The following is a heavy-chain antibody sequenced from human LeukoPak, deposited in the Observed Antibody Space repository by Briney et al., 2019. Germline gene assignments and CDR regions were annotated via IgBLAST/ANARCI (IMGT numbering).Heavy chain of an antibody. Sequence: GGSLRLSCAASGFTFSSYWMHWVRQAPGKGLVWVSRINSDGSSTSYADSVKGRFTISRDNAKNTLYLQMNSLRAEDTAVYYCARVGAKDAFDIWGQGTMVTVSS. V-gene: IGHV3-74*01. CDR1: GFTFSSYW. J-gene: IGHJ3*02. CDR3: ARVGAKDAFDI. D-gene: IGHD1-26*01. CDR2: INSDGSST.